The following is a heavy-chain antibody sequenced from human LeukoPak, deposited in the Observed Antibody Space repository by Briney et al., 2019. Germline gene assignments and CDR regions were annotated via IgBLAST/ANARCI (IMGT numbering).Heavy chain of an antibody. V-gene: IGHV3-30*04. CDR3: ARDGIEMATMYNWFDP. D-gene: IGHD5-24*01. CDR1: GFTFSSYA. J-gene: IGHJ5*02. Sequence: PGGSLRLSCAASGFTFSSYAMHWVRQAPGKGLEWVAVISYDGSNKYYADSVKGRFTISRDNSKNTLYLQMNSLRAEDTAVYYCARDGIEMATMYNWFDPWGQGTLVTVSS. CDR2: ISYDGSNK.